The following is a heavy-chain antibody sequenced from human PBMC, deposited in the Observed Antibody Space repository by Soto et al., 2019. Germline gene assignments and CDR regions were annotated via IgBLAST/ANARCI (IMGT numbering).Heavy chain of an antibody. V-gene: IGHV4-59*01. CDR3: ARVPIAAAGTYYYYMDV. D-gene: IGHD6-13*01. J-gene: IGHJ6*03. CDR2: IYYSGST. Sequence: SETLSLTCTVSGGSISSYYWSWIRQPPGKGLEWIGYIYYSGSTNYNPSLKSRVTISVDTSKNQFSLKLSSVTAADTAVYYCARVPIAAAGTYYYYMDVWGKGTTVTVSS. CDR1: GGSISSYY.